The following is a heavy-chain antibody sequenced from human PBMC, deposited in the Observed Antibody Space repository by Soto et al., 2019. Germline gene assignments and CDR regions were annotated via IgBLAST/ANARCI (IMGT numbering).Heavy chain of an antibody. Sequence: QVQLVESGGGVVQPGRSLRLSCAASGFTFSSYGMHWVRQAPGKGLEWVAVISYDGSNKYYADSVKGRFTISRDNSKNTLYLQMNSLRAEDTAVYYCARAMVEPVGPFAYWGQGTLVTVSS. CDR1: GFTFSSYG. CDR2: ISYDGSNK. J-gene: IGHJ4*02. CDR3: ARAMVEPVGPFAY. D-gene: IGHD2-15*01. V-gene: IGHV3-30*03.